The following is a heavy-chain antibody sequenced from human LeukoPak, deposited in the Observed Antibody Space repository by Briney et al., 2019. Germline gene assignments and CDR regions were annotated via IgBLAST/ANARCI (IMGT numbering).Heavy chain of an antibody. Sequence: PGGSLRLSCAASGFTFSSYSMNWVRQAPGKGLEWVSSISSSSSYIYYADSVKGRFTISRDNAKNSLYLQMNSLRAEDTAVYYCARGGGGRYCSGGSCYSGWFDPWGQGTLVTVSS. CDR3: ARGGGGRYCSGGSCYSGWFDP. CDR2: ISSSSSYI. D-gene: IGHD2-15*01. CDR1: GFTFSSYS. V-gene: IGHV3-21*01. J-gene: IGHJ5*02.